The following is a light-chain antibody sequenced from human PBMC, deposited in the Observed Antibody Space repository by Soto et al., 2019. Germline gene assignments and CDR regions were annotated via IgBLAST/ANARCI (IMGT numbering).Light chain of an antibody. CDR1: QTIVSHY. CDR2: GAS. J-gene: IGKJ2*01. Sequence: DIVLTQSPGTLSVSPGERATLSCRASQTIVSHYLAWYPQKPGQTPMLLIFGASSMATGIPDRFSGRGSWTDFTPTIRRLEPEDCAVYYCQHFGTSSSTFGQGTKVEIK. V-gene: IGKV3-20*01. CDR3: QHFGTSSST.